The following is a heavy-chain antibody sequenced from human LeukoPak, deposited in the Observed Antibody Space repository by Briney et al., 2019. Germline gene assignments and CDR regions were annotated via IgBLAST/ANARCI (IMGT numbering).Heavy chain of an antibody. D-gene: IGHD3-10*01. CDR3: ARTHVLLWFGELFWNAFDI. CDR1: GASVSGSPYY. Sequence: PSETLSLTCTVSGASVSGSPYYWGWIRQPPGKGLEWIGSIYSSGSTYYNPSLKSRVTISVDTSKNQFSLKLGSVTAADTAVYYCARTHVLLWFGELFWNAFDIWGQGTMATVSS. V-gene: IGHV4-39*07. CDR2: IYSSGST. J-gene: IGHJ3*02.